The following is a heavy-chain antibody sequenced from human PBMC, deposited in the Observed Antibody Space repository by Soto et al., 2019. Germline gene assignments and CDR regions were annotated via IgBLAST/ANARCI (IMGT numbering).Heavy chain of an antibody. D-gene: IGHD3-10*01. CDR2: IDWDDDK. J-gene: IGHJ6*02. Sequence: SGPTLVNPTQTLTLTCTFSGFSLSTSGMCVSWIRQPPGKALEWLALIDWDDDKYYSTSLKTRLTISKGTSKNQVVLTMTNMDPVDTATYYCARSTYYYGSGTPKNDRYYYGMDVWGQGTTVTVSS. V-gene: IGHV2-70*01. CDR3: ARSTYYYGSGTPKNDRYYYGMDV. CDR1: GFSLSTSGMC.